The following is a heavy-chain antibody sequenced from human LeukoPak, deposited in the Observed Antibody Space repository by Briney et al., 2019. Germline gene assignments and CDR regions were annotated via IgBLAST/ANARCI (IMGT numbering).Heavy chain of an antibody. CDR3: ARAVAGTHYYYGMDV. V-gene: IGHV4-4*02. CDR1: GGSISSSNW. Sequence: SETLSLTCAVSGGSISSSNWWSWVRQPPGRGLEWIGEIYHSGSTNYNPSLKSRVTISVDKSKNQFSLKLSSVTAADTAVYYCARAVAGTHYYYGMDVWGQGTTVTVSS. J-gene: IGHJ6*02. CDR2: IYHSGST. D-gene: IGHD6-19*01.